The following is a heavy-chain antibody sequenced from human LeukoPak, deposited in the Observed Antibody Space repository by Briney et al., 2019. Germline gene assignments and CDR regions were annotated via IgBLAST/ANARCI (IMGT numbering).Heavy chain of an antibody. CDR2: IYYSGST. CDR1: GGSISSSSYY. D-gene: IGHD3-9*01. V-gene: IGHV4-39*01. Sequence: PSETLSLTCTVSGGSISSSSYYWGWIRQPPGKGLEWIGSIYYSGSTYYNPSLKSRVTISVDTSKNQFSLKLSSVTAADTAVYYCARHVPLRYFDWLLLSHMDVWGKGTTVTISS. CDR3: ARHVPLRYFDWLLLSHMDV. J-gene: IGHJ6*03.